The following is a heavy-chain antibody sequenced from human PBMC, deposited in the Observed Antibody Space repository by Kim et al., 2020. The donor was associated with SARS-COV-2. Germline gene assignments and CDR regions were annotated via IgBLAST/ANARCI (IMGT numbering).Heavy chain of an antibody. CDR2: MNPHGYNP. V-gene: IGHV1-8*01. D-gene: IGHD6-6*01. J-gene: IGHJ6*02. CDR3: ARDVGSSSWYYYGLDV. CDR1: GYTFASYD. Sequence: ASVKVSCQASGYTFASYDINWVRQAPGQGLEWLGRMNPHGYNPGHAQRFQGRLSMTTNISINTAYMELSSLRSEDTAVYYCARDVGSSSWYYYGLDVWGQGTTVTVS.